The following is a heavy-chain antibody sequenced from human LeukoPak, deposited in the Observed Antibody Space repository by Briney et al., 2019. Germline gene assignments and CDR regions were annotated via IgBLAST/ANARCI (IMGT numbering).Heavy chain of an antibody. CDR3: AGLGYCSSTSCYETRYYYYGMDV. D-gene: IGHD2-2*01. J-gene: IGHJ6*02. CDR2: IIPIFGTA. CDR1: GGTFSSYA. V-gene: IGHV1-69*13. Sequence: SVKVSCKASGGTFSSYAISWVRQAPGQGLEWMGGIIPIFGTANYAQKFQGRVTITADESTSTAYMELSSLRSEDTAVYYCAGLGYCSSTSCYETRYYYYGMDVWGQGTTVTVSS.